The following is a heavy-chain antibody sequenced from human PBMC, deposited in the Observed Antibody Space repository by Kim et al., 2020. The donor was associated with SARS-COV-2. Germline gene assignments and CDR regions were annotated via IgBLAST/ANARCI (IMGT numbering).Heavy chain of an antibody. V-gene: IGHV1-69*13. CDR3: AKDIVVVVAATRPQSYYYYGMDV. Sequence: SVKVSCKASGGTFSSYAISWVRQAPGQGLEWMGGIIPIFGTANYAQKFQGRVTITADESTSTAYMELSSLRSEDTAVYYCAKDIVVVVAATRPQSYYYYGMDVWGQGTTVTVSS. J-gene: IGHJ6*02. CDR2: IIPIFGTA. CDR1: GGTFSSYA. D-gene: IGHD2-15*01.